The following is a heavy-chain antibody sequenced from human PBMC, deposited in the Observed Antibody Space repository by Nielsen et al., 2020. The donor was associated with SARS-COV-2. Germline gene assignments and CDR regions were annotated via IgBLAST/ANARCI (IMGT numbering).Heavy chain of an antibody. CDR2: IYSDDSA. D-gene: IGHD7-27*01. V-gene: IGHV3-66*01. CDR1: GFSVSSNY. CDR3: VRDNWGRMDV. J-gene: IGHJ6*02. Sequence: RGSLRLSCAASGFSVSSNYMSWVRQAAGKGLEWVSVIYSDDSASYADSVKGRFTVSRDNFKNMLFLQMNSLRAEDTGVYYCVRDNWGRMDVWGQGTTVTVSS.